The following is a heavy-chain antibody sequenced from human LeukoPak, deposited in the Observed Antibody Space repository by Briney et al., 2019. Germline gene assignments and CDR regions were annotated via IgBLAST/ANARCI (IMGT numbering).Heavy chain of an antibody. CDR2: ISGSGGST. V-gene: IGHV3-23*01. CDR1: GFTFSSYA. D-gene: IGHD3-10*01. J-gene: IGHJ4*02. CDR3: AKFPYDSPTYYYGS. Sequence: GGSLRLSCAASGFTFSSYAMSWVRQAPGKGLEWVSAISGSGGSTYYADSVKGRFTISRDNSKNTLNLQMNSLRAEDTAVYYCAKFPYDSPTYYYGSWGQGTLVTVSS.